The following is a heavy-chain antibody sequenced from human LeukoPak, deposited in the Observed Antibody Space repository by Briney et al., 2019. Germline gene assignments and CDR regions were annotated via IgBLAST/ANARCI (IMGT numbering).Heavy chain of an antibody. Sequence: QPGGSLRLSCAASGFTFSSYAMHWVRQAPGKGLEWVSGISWNSGSIGYADSVKGRFTISRDNAKNSLYLQMNSLRAEDTALYYCAKSIAAAAPFDYWGQGTLVTVSS. D-gene: IGHD6-13*01. J-gene: IGHJ4*02. V-gene: IGHV3-9*01. CDR2: ISWNSGSI. CDR1: GFTFSSYA. CDR3: AKSIAAAAPFDY.